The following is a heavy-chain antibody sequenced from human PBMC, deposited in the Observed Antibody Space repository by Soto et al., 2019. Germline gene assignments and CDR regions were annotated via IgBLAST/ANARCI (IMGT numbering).Heavy chain of an antibody. D-gene: IGHD6-6*01. CDR3: ARSSTVFEY. CDR1: GFTLPGYS. V-gene: IGHV3-48*01. CDR2: ISSSSNTI. Sequence: GGSLRLSCAPSGFTLPGYSMNWVRQAPGKGLEWVSYISSSSNTIYYADSVKGRFTISRDNAKSLLYLQMNSLRVEDTAVYYCARSSTVFEYWGQGIPVTVSS. J-gene: IGHJ4*02.